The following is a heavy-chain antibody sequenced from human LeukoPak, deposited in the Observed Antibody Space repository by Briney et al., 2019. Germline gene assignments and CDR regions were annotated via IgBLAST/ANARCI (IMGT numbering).Heavy chain of an antibody. V-gene: IGHV1-2*02. Sequence: GASVKVSCKASGYTFTCYYMHWVRQAPAQGLERMGWFNPNSGGTNYAQKFQGRGTMTRDTSISTAYMELSRLRSDDTAVDYCASEDCSGGSCYSRIYWGQGTLVRVSS. J-gene: IGHJ4*02. CDR2: FNPNSGGT. CDR3: ASEDCSGGSCYSRIY. CDR1: GYTFTCYY. D-gene: IGHD2-15*01.